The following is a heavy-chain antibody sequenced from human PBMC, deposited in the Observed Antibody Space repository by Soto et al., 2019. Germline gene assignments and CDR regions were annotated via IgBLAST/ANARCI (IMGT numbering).Heavy chain of an antibody. CDR1: GGSISSGAFS. CDR3: ARVRYSENWHLLIDF. V-gene: IGHV4-30-2*01. J-gene: IGHJ4*02. Sequence: TLYLTCTVSGGSISSGAFSWSWIRQPPGRGLEWIGYIYHSGSTYYIPSLRSRVAISMDRAKNQFSLHLSSVTAEDTAVYFGARVRYSENWHLLIDFWGPG. CDR2: IYHSGST. D-gene: IGHD4-4*01.